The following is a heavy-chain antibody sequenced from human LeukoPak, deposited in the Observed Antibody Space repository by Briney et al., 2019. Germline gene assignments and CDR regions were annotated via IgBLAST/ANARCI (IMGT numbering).Heavy chain of an antibody. D-gene: IGHD4-17*01. CDR2: INHSGST. CDR1: GGSFSGYY. J-gene: IGHJ6*03. CDR3: ARSPYGDYLYYYYMDV. Sequence: SETLSLTCAVYGGSFSGYYWSWIRQPPGKGLEWIGEINHSGSTNYNPSLKSRVTISVDTSKNQFSLKLSSVTAADTAVYYCARSPYGDYLYYYYMDVWGKGTTVTVSS. V-gene: IGHV4-34*01.